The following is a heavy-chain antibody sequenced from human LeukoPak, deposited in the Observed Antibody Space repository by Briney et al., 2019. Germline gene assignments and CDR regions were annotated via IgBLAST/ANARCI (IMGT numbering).Heavy chain of an antibody. D-gene: IGHD3-3*01. Sequence: GRSLRLSCAASGFTFSSYGMHWVRQAPGKGLEWVAVIWYAGSNKYYADSVKGRFTISRDNSKNTLYLQMNSLRAEDTAVYYCARSYYDFWSGYSSTPIDYWGQGTLVTVSS. CDR2: IWYAGSNK. J-gene: IGHJ4*02. V-gene: IGHV3-33*01. CDR3: ARSYYDFWSGYSSTPIDY. CDR1: GFTFSSYG.